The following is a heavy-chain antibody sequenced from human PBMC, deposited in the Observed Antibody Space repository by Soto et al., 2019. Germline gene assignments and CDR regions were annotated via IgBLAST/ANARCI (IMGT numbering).Heavy chain of an antibody. CDR2: IWYDGSNK. V-gene: IGHV3-33*01. Sequence: QVQLVESGGGVFQPGRSLRLSCAASGFAFSTYGIHWVRQAPGKGLEWVAVIWYDGSNKYYADSVKGRFTISRDNSKKTLYLQMNSMRADDTAVYYCARARGPFDYWGQGTHVTVSA. CDR1: GFAFSTYG. J-gene: IGHJ4*02. CDR3: ARARGPFDY.